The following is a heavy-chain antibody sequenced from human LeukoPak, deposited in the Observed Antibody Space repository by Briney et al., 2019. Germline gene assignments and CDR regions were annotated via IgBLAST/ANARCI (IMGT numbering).Heavy chain of an antibody. Sequence: SETLSLTCTVSGDSTSSSTYYWDWIRQAPGKGLEWIGNIYDSGTTHYNPSLKSRVTISGDMSKNQFSLKLNSVTAEDTAIYYCATHRRSGSGGSENAFEIWGQGTMVTVSS. CDR1: GDSTSSSTYY. J-gene: IGHJ3*02. CDR2: IYDSGTT. D-gene: IGHD5-12*01. V-gene: IGHV4-39*01. CDR3: ATHRRSGSGGSENAFEI.